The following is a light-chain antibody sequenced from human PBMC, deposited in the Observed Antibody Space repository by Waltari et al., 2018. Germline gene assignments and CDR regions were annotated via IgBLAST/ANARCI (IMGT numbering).Light chain of an antibody. CDR1: KLGEKY. Sequence: SYELTQPPSVSVSPGQTASITCPGDKLGEKYACWYQQKPGQSPVLFISQDNKRPSGISERVSGSNSGNTATLTISGTQAMDEADYYCQAWDSSTAVFGGGTRLTVL. CDR2: QDN. CDR3: QAWDSSTAV. V-gene: IGLV3-1*01. J-gene: IGLJ3*02.